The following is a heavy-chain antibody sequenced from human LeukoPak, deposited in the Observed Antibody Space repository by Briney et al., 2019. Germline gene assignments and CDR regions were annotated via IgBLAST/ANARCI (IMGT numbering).Heavy chain of an antibody. CDR2: IYYSGST. CDR3: ARRGDSGWFFDF. D-gene: IGHD6-19*01. J-gene: IGHJ4*02. Sequence: KPSETLSLPCTVSGGSISSYYWSWLRQPPEKGLEWLGYIYYSGSTNCNPSLKSRVTISVDTSKNQFSLKLSSVTAADTAVYYWARRGDSGWFFDFWGQGTLVTVSS. CDR1: GGSISSYY. V-gene: IGHV4-59*08.